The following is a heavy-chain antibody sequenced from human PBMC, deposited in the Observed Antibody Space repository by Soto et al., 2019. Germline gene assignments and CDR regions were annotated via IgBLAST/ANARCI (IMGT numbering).Heavy chain of an antibody. CDR3: ATDPYYHDSSGYSH. Sequence: QVQLVQSGAEVKKPGSSVKVSCKASGGTFSSYTISWVRQAPGQGLEWMGRIIPILGIANYAQKFQGRVTIAAEKSTSTAYMELSSLSSEDTAVYYCATDPYYHDSSGYSHWGQGTLVTVSS. CDR1: GGTFSSYT. CDR2: IIPILGIA. V-gene: IGHV1-69*02. D-gene: IGHD3-22*01. J-gene: IGHJ4*02.